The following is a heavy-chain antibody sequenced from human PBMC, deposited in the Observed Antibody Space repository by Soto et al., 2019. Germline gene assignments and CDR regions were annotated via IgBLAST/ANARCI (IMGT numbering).Heavy chain of an antibody. CDR2: IYYSGST. CDR3: ARQGAGHYYYYGMDV. D-gene: IGHD6-19*01. CDR1: GGSISSSSYY. V-gene: IGHV4-39*01. Sequence: PSETRSLTCTVSGGSISSSSYYWGWIRQPPGKGLEWIGSIYYSGSTYYNPSLKSRVTISVDTSKNQFSLKLSSVTTADTAVYYCARQGAGHYYYYGMDVWGQGTTVTVSS. J-gene: IGHJ6*02.